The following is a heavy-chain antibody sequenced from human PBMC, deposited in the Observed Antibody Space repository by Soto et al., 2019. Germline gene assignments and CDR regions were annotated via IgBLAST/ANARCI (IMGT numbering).Heavy chain of an antibody. CDR2: INADYGNT. V-gene: IGHV1-18*04. CDR1: GYTFTNYG. CDR3: ARKCLSNFNWFDP. Sequence: QLQLVQSGTELKKPGASVKVSCKASGYTFTNYGITWVRQAPGQGLEWMGWINADYGNTNYEQKFQGRVTMTTDTSTNTAYMELRSLRSDDTAVYYCARKCLSNFNWFDPWGQGTLVTVSS. J-gene: IGHJ5*02. D-gene: IGHD4-4*01.